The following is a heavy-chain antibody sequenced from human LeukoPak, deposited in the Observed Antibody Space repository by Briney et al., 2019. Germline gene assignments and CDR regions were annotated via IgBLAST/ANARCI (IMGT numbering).Heavy chain of an antibody. CDR1: GGSFSGYY. V-gene: IGHV4-34*01. CDR2: INHSGST. D-gene: IGHD4-23*01. CDR3: ARVSGDYGGNSDWY. Sequence: PSETLSLTCAVYGGSFSGYYWSWIRQPPGKGLEWIGEINHSGSTNYNSSLKSRVTISVDTSKNQFSLKLSSVTAADTAVYYCARVSGDYGGNSDWYWGQGTLVTVSS. J-gene: IGHJ4*02.